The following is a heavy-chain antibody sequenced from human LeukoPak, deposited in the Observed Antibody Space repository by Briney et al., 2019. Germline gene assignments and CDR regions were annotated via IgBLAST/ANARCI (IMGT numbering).Heavy chain of an antibody. D-gene: IGHD6-13*01. V-gene: IGHV3-7*01. J-gene: IGHJ3*02. CDR1: GFTFSSYW. CDR2: IKQDGSEK. CDR3: ARDGIAAAGPPDDAFDI. Sequence: GGSLRLSCAASGFTFSSYWMNWVRQAPGKGLEWVANIKQDGSEKYYVDSVKGRFTISRDNAKNSLYLQMNSLRAEDTAVYYCARDGIAAAGPPDDAFDIWGQGTMVTVSS.